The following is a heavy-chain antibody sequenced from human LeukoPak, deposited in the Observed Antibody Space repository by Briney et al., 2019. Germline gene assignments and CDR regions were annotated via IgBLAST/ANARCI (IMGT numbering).Heavy chain of an antibody. J-gene: IGHJ5*02. Sequence: SETLSLTCTVSGGSISSYYWSWIRQPPGKGLEWIGYIYYSGSTNYNPSLKSRVTISGDTSKNQFSLKLTSVTAADTAVYYCARGGRDGYRVSWFDPWGQGTLVTVSS. CDR3: ARGGRDGYRVSWFDP. CDR1: GGSISSYY. D-gene: IGHD5-24*01. V-gene: IGHV4-59*01. CDR2: IYYSGST.